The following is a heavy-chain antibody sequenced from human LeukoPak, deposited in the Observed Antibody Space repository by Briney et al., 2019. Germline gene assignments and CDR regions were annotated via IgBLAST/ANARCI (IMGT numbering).Heavy chain of an antibody. Sequence: GGALRLSCAASGFTFSSYAMSWVRQAPGKGLEWVSAISGSGGSTYYADSVKGRFTISRDNSKNTLYMQMNSLRAEDTAVYYCAKIPIAVAGHIWFDPWGQGTLVTVSS. CDR1: GFTFSSYA. D-gene: IGHD6-19*01. V-gene: IGHV3-23*01. J-gene: IGHJ5*02. CDR3: AKIPIAVAGHIWFDP. CDR2: ISGSGGST.